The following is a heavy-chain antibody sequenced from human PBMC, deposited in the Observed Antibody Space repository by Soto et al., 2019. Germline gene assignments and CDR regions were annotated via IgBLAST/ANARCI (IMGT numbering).Heavy chain of an antibody. Sequence: QITLKESGPTLVKPTQTLTLTCTFSGFSLSTSGVGVGWIRQPPGKALEWLALIYWDNDKRYSPSLKNRLTMTKDASKNRVVLIMTNMDPVDTATYYCAHRAVTTLDYWGEGTLVTVSS. CDR3: AHRAVTTLDY. D-gene: IGHD4-17*01. CDR1: GFSLSTSGVG. CDR2: IYWDNDK. J-gene: IGHJ4*02. V-gene: IGHV2-5*02.